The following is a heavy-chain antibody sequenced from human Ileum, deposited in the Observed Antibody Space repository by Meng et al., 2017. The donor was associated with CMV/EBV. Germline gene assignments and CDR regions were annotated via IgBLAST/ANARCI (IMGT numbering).Heavy chain of an antibody. J-gene: IGHJ3*02. V-gene: IGHV3-21*01. CDR3: TSRWAYYDILHAFDI. Sequence: GESLKISCAASGFTFSSYSMNWVRQAPGKGLEWASSISSSSSYIYHADSVKGRFTISRDNAKNSLYLQMNSLRAEDTAVYYCTSRWAYYDILHAFDIWGQGTMVTVSS. CDR2: ISSSSSYI. D-gene: IGHD3-9*01. CDR1: GFTFSSYS.